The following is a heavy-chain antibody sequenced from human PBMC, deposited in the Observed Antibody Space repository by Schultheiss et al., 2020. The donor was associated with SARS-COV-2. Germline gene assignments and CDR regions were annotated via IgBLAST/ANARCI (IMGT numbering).Heavy chain of an antibody. J-gene: IGHJ5*02. D-gene: IGHD6-19*01. Sequence: SGPTLVKPTQTLALTCTFSGFSLSTCAVGVGYIRQPPGKALEWLALIYWNDDKRYSPSLKSRLTITKDTSKNQVVLTMTNMDPVDTATYYCARTRYSSGWNWFDPWGQGTLVTVSS. CDR2: IYWNDDK. CDR1: GFSLSTCAVG. CDR3: ARTRYSSGWNWFDP. V-gene: IGHV2-5*01.